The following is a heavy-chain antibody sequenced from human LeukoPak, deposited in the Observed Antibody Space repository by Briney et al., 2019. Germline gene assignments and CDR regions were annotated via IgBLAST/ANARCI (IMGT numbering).Heavy chain of an antibody. CDR1: GFTLSSYW. CDR3: AKDPNGDYIGTFDI. Sequence: PGGSLRLSCAASGFTLSSYWMSWVRQAPGKGLEWVATVLGSGVPTYYADSVQGRFTISRDNSKNTLYLQMSSLRAEDTAIYYCAKDPNGDYIGTFDIWGQGTMVIVS. J-gene: IGHJ3*02. CDR2: VLGSGVPT. D-gene: IGHD4-17*01. V-gene: IGHV3-23*01.